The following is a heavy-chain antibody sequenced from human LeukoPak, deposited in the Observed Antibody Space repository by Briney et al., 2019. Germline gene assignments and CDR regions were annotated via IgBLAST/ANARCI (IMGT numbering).Heavy chain of an antibody. CDR3: ARDYQVGFWSGYAYYYYYYMDV. V-gene: IGHV3-30*03. J-gene: IGHJ6*03. D-gene: IGHD3-3*01. Sequence: PGGSLRLSCAASGFIFSSYSMHWVRQAPGKGLEWVAVVSTDGTIKYYADSMKGRFTVSRDNSKNTLYLQMNSLRAEDTALYYCARDYQVGFWSGYAYYYYYYMDVWGKGTTVTVSS. CDR1: GFIFSSYS. CDR2: VSTDGTIK.